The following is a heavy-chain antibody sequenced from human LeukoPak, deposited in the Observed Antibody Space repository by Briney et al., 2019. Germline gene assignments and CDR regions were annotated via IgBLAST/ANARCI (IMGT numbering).Heavy chain of an antibody. J-gene: IGHJ1*01. Sequence: GGSLRLSCAVSGFTFSTYWMHWVRQAPPKGLVWVSRIKSDGGTNYADSVKGRSTISRDNAKKTVSLQMNSLRPEATGVYYCASAPSEIGGYYPEYFRHWGQGTLVTVSS. CDR3: ASAPSEIGGYYPEYFRH. CDR1: GFTFSTYW. CDR2: IKSDGGT. D-gene: IGHD3-22*01. V-gene: IGHV3-74*01.